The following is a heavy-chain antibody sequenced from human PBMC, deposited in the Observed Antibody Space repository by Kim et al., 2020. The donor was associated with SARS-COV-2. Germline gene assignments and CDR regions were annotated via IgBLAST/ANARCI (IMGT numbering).Heavy chain of an antibody. CDR1: GGSISSSSYY. CDR3: ATRAISFSSSWYGGH. Sequence: SETLSLTCTVSGGSISSSSYYWGWIRQPPGKGLEWIGSIYYSGSTYYNPSLKSRVTISVDTSKNQFSLKLSSVTAADTAVYYCATRAISFSSSWYGGHW. CDR2: IYYSGST. J-gene: IGHJ1*01. V-gene: IGHV4-39*01. D-gene: IGHD6-13*01.